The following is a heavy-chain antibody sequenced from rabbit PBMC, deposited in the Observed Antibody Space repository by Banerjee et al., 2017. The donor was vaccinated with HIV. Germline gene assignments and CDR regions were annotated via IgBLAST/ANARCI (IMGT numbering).Heavy chain of an antibody. CDR1: GFSFSSSYY. D-gene: IGHD4-2*01. CDR2: IYTGSSGST. V-gene: IGHV1S40*01. Sequence: QSLEESGGDLVKPGASLTLTCTASGFSFSSSYYMCWVRQAPGKGLEWIACIYTGSSGSTYYASWAKGRFTISKTSSTTVTLQVTSLTAADTATYFCARGLDAGATDSLWGPGTLVTDS. J-gene: IGHJ6*01. CDR3: ARGLDAGATDSL.